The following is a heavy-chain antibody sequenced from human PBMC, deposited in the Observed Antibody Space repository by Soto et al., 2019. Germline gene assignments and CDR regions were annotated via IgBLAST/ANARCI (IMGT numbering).Heavy chain of an antibody. CDR3: AKPPGIRYFDWLLFDY. J-gene: IGHJ4*02. V-gene: IGHV3-23*01. D-gene: IGHD3-9*01. Sequence: VGSLILSCAASGFTFSSYGMHWVREAPGKGQEWVSAISGSGGSTYYADSVKGQFTISRDNSKNTLYLQMNSLRAEDTAVYYCAKPPGIRYFDWLLFDYWGQGTLVTVSS. CDR2: ISGSGGST. CDR1: GFTFSSYG.